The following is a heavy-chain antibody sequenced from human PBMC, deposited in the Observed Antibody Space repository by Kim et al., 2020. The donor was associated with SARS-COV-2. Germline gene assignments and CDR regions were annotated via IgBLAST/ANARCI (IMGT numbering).Heavy chain of an antibody. CDR1: GFTFSSYA. CDR3: AKDPVTTFLHYYYYGMDV. CDR2: ISGSGGST. J-gene: IGHJ6*02. V-gene: IGHV3-23*01. Sequence: GGSLRLSCAASGFTFSSYAMSWVRQAPGKGLEWVSAISGSGGSTYYADSVKGRFTISRDNSKNTLYLQMNSLRAEDTAVYYCAKDPVTTFLHYYYYGMDVWGQGTTVTVSS. D-gene: IGHD4-4*01.